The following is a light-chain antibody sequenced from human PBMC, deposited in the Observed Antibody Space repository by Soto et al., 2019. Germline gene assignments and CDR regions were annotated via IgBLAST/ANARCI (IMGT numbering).Light chain of an antibody. CDR1: MRDVGAYNL. V-gene: IGLV2-14*01. CDR2: EVR. Sequence: QSALTQPASVSGSAGQSITISCSGTMRDVGAYNLVSWYQQHPGTAPKLIIYEVRNRPSGISSRFSGSRSGNTASLTISGLQSEDEGDYFCATWDDSLNGFYVFGTGTKLTVL. CDR3: ATWDDSLNGFYV. J-gene: IGLJ1*01.